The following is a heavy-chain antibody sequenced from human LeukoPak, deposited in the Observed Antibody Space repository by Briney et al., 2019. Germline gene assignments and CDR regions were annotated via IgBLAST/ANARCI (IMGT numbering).Heavy chain of an antibody. V-gene: IGHV3-48*03. CDR1: GFTFSSYE. CDR3: AREGSSDCHFDY. D-gene: IGHD6-19*01. Sequence: GGSLRLSCAASGFTFSSYEMNWVRQAPGKGLEWVSYISSSGSTIDYADSVEGRFTISRDNAKNSLYLQMNSLRAEDTAVYFCAREGSSDCHFDYWGQGTLVTVSS. J-gene: IGHJ4*02. CDR2: ISSSGSTI.